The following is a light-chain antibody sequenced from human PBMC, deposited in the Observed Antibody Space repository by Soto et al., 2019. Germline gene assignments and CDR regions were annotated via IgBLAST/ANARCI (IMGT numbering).Light chain of an antibody. Sequence: DIQMTQSPSTLSASVGDRVTITCRASQSVSSWLAWYQQRPGNAPNLLIYKASSLESGVPSRFSGCGSGTECTLTISSLQPDDFATYYCQQYDSYPLTFGGGTKVEIK. CDR1: QSVSSW. CDR2: KAS. V-gene: IGKV1-5*03. J-gene: IGKJ4*01. CDR3: QQYDSYPLT.